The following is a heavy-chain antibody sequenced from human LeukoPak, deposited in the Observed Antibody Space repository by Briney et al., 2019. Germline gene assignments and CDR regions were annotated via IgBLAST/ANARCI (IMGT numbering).Heavy chain of an antibody. CDR2: ISKSSGNT. V-gene: IGHV3-48*04. CDR3: ARVRQSGSPLDY. Sequence: PGGSLRLSCAASGFTFRSYAMNWVRQAPGKGLEWVSYISKSSGNTNYADSVKGRFTISRDNAKNSLYLQMNSLRAEDTAVYYCARVRQSGSPLDYWGQGTLVTVSS. CDR1: GFTFRSYA. J-gene: IGHJ4*02. D-gene: IGHD1-26*01.